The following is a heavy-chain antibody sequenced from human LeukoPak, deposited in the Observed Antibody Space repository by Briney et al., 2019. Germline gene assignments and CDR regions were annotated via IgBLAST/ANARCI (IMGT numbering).Heavy chain of an antibody. D-gene: IGHD3-16*01. J-gene: IGHJ6*03. V-gene: IGHV1-2*02. CDR3: ARELKTYYYYYMDV. Sequence: ASVKVSCKASGYTFTGYYMHWVRQAPGQGLEWMGWINPNSGGTNYAQKFQGRVTMTRYTSISTAYMELSRLRSDDTAVYYCARELKTYYYYYMDVWGKGTTVTVSS. CDR1: GYTFTGYY. CDR2: INPNSGGT.